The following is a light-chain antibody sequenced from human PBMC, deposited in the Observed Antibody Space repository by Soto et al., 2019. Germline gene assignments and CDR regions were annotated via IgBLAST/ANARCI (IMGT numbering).Light chain of an antibody. J-gene: IGKJ2*01. CDR2: GAS. CDR3: QQYGGSPLFT. Sequence: EIVLTQSPDTLSLSPGERATLSCRASQSISSTYLAWYQQKPGQARRLLIYGASSRATGIPDRFSGSGSGTEFTLTINRLEAEDFAVYYCQQYGGSPLFTFGQGTNLEIK. V-gene: IGKV3-20*01. CDR1: QSISSTY.